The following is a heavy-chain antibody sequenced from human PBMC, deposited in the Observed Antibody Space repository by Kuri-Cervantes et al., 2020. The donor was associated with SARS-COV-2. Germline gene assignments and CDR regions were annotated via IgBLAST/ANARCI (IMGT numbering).Heavy chain of an antibody. CDR1: GFTFSNYA. CDR2: ISYDGSDK. V-gene: IGHV3-30*07. CDR3: ARSNYGGNSEDWFDP. J-gene: IGHJ5*02. Sequence: GGSLRLSCAASGFTFSNYAIHWVRQAPGKGLEWVALISYDGSDKNYADSVKGRFTISRDNSKNTLYLQMNSLRAEDTAVYYCARSNYGGNSEDWFDPWGQGTLVTVSS. D-gene: IGHD4-23*01.